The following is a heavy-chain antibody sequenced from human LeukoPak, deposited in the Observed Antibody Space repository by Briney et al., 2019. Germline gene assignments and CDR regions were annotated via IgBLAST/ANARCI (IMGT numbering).Heavy chain of an antibody. V-gene: IGHV3-30*18. CDR2: ISYDGSNK. CDR3: AKDGGSLTYYFDY. CDR1: GFTFSSYG. J-gene: IGHJ4*02. D-gene: IGHD1-26*01. Sequence: GRSLRLSCAASGFTFSSYGMHWVRQAPGKGLEWAAVISYDGSNKYYADSVKGRFTISRDNSKNTLYLQMNSLTAEDTAVYYCAKDGGSLTYYFDYWGQGTLVTVSS.